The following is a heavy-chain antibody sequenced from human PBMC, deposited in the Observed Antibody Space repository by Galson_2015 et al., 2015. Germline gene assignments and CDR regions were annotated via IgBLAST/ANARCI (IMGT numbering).Heavy chain of an antibody. Sequence: SLRLSCAASGFTFSSYEMNWVRQAPEKGLEWVSYISSSGSTIYYADSVKGRFTISRDNAKNSLYLQMNSLRAEDTAVYYCARMWGPRGLVNEVHAFDIWGQGTMVTVSS. CDR1: GFTFSSYE. J-gene: IGHJ3*02. CDR3: ARMWGPRGLVNEVHAFDI. D-gene: IGHD3/OR15-3a*01. CDR2: ISSSGSTI. V-gene: IGHV3-48*03.